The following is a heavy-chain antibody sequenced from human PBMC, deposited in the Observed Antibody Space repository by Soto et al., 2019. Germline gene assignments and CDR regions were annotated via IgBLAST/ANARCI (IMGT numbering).Heavy chain of an antibody. Sequence: SETLSLTXTVSGGSISSYYWSWIRQPPGKGLEWIGYIYYSGSTNYNPSLKSRVTISVDTSKNQFSLKLSSVTAADTAVYYCARGGPMRYCSSTSCRGPDYWGQGTLVTVSS. CDR1: GGSISSYY. J-gene: IGHJ4*02. CDR3: ARGGPMRYCSSTSCRGPDY. V-gene: IGHV4-59*01. CDR2: IYYSGST. D-gene: IGHD2-2*01.